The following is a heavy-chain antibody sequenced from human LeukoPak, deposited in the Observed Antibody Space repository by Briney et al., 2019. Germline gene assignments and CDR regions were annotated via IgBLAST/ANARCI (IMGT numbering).Heavy chain of an antibody. CDR2: FDPEDGET. Sequence: GASVKVSCKVSGYTLTESSMHWVRQAPGKGLEWMGGFDPEDGETIYAQKFQGRVTMTEDTSTDTAYMELSSLRSEDTAVYYCATGLTGTGYYYYYMDVWGKGTTVTVSS. CDR1: GYTLTESS. J-gene: IGHJ6*03. V-gene: IGHV1-24*01. CDR3: ATGLTGTGYYYYYMDV. D-gene: IGHD1-7*01.